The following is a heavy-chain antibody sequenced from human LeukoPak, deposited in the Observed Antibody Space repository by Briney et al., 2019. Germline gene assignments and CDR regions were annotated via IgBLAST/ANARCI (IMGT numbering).Heavy chain of an antibody. J-gene: IGHJ4*02. Sequence: GGSLRLSCAASGFTFSSYSMNWVRQAPGKGLEWVSSISSSSSYIYYADSVKGRFTISRDSAKNSLYLQMNSLRAEDTAVYYCAKDLAVVHGSGSYYVYWGQGTLVTVSS. CDR3: AKDLAVVHGSGSYYVY. CDR2: ISSSSSYI. V-gene: IGHV3-21*04. D-gene: IGHD3-10*01. CDR1: GFTFSSYS.